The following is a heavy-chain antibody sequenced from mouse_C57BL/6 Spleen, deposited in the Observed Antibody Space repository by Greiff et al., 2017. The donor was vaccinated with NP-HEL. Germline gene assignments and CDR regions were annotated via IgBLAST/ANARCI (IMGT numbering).Heavy chain of an antibody. V-gene: IGHV1-81*01. CDR2: IYPRSGNT. J-gene: IGHJ2*01. Sequence: VQLQQSGAELARPGASVKLSCKASGYTFTSYGISWVKQRTGQGLEWIGEIYPRSGNTYYNEKFKGKDTLTADKSSSTAYMELCSLTSEDSAVYCCARYTTVVAGYYFDYWGQGTTLTVSS. D-gene: IGHD1-1*01. CDR1: GYTFTSYG. CDR3: ARYTTVVAGYYFDY.